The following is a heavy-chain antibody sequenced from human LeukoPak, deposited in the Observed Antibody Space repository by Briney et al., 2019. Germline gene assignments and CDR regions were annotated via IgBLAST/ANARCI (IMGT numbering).Heavy chain of an antibody. CDR2: INPNSGGT. J-gene: IGHJ5*02. Sequence: ASVKVSFKASGYTFTNYGISWVRQAPGQGLEWMGWINPNSGGTNYAQKFQGRVTMTRDTSISTAYMELSRLRSDDTAVYYCARDIVMVTYWFDPWGQGTLVTVSS. CDR3: ARDIVMVTYWFDP. V-gene: IGHV1-2*02. CDR1: GYTFTNYG. D-gene: IGHD5-18*01.